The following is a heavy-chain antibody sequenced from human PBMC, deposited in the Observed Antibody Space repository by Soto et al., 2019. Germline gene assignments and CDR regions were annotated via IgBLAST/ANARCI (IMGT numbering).Heavy chain of an antibody. V-gene: IGHV4-39*01. J-gene: IGHJ5*02. CDR1: GGSISSSSYY. D-gene: IGHD3-3*02. CDR2: IYYSGST. Sequence: SETLSLTCTASGGSISSSSYYWGWIRQPPGKGLEWIGSIYYSGSTYYNPSLKSRVTISVDTSKNQFSLKLSSVTAADTAVYYCASPKIAFNNWSAPGGQEPRVTVPS. CDR3: ASPKIAFNNWSAP.